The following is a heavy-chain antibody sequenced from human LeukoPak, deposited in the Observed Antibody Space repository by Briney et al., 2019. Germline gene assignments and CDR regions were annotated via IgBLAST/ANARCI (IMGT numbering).Heavy chain of an antibody. CDR1: GGTFSSYA. CDR2: IIPIFGTA. D-gene: IGHD3-10*01. Sequence: GASVKVSCKASGGTFSSYAISWVRQAPGQGLEWMGGIIPIFGTANYAQKFQGRVTITADESTSTAYMELSSLRSEDTAVYYCARREFHWFDPWGQGTLVTVSS. CDR3: ARREFHWFDP. J-gene: IGHJ5*02. V-gene: IGHV1-69*13.